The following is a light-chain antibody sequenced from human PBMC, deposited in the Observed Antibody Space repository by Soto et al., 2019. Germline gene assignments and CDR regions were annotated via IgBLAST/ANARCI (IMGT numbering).Light chain of an antibody. Sequence: QSALTQPASVSGSPGQSITISCTGTSSDVGDYDYVSWYQQQPGKAPQLMIYDVSDRPSGVPNRFSGPQSGNTASLTISGLQAEHEADYYCSAYTGTSTLVFGGGTKLTVL. CDR2: DVS. V-gene: IGLV2-14*01. CDR3: SAYTGTSTLV. J-gene: IGLJ2*01. CDR1: SSDVGDYDY.